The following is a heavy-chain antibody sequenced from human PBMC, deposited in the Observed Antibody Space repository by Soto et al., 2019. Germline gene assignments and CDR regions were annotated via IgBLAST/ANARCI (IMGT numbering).Heavy chain of an antibody. CDR1: GYIFIHCF. CDR2: INPSSGTT. J-gene: IGHJ4*02. D-gene: IGHD1-26*01. V-gene: IGHV1-46*01. Sequence: QVQLVQSGAEMKQPGASVKLSCQASGYIFIHCFMHWVRQAPGQGLEWMGGINPSSGTTTYAQKFQCRLTVTRDTSTSTVYMELSSLGSGDTAMYYCARSLGETTSLFDYWGQGSLVTVSA. CDR3: ARSLGETTSLFDY.